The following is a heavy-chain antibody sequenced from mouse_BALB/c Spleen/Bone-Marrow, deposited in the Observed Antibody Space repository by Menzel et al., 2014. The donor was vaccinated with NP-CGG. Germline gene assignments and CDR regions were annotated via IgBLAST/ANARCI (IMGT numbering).Heavy chain of an antibody. D-gene: IGHD1-1*01. J-gene: IGHJ2*01. CDR3: TRNYVSHYFDY. Sequence: VQLQQSGAELVKPGASVKLSCAASGFNIKDTFIHWVKQRPEQGLEWIGSIDPANDNSKFDPKFQGKATLTADTSSNTAYRQLSSLTSEHTAVYFCTRNYVSHYFDYWGQGTTLTVSS. CDR1: GFNIKDTF. V-gene: IGHV14-3*02. CDR2: IDPANDNS.